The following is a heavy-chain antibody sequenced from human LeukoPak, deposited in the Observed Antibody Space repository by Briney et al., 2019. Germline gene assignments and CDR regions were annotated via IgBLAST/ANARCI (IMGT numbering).Heavy chain of an antibody. V-gene: IGHV3-7*03. CDR3: AKANFDWSYFDY. Sequence: GGSLRLSCAASGFTFSNYWMSWVRQAPGKGLEWVANMKEDGSEKNYVDSVKGRFTISRDNSKNTVYLQMNSLTADDTAVYFCAKANFDWSYFDYWGQGTLVTVSS. J-gene: IGHJ4*02. CDR1: GFTFSNYW. D-gene: IGHD3-9*01. CDR2: MKEDGSEK.